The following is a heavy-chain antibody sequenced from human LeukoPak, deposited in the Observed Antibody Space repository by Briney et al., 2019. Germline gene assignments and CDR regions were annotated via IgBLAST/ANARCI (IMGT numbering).Heavy chain of an antibody. Sequence: GGSLRLSCAASGFTFSSYSMNWVRQAPGKGLEWVSSISSSSSYIYYADSVKGRFTISRDNAKNSLYLQMNSLRAEDTAVYYCAKDRVVVVPAAIPTTHTQTNPTDYWGQGTLVTVSS. CDR3: AKDRVVVVPAAIPTTHTQTNPTDY. CDR2: ISSSSSYI. D-gene: IGHD2-2*01. J-gene: IGHJ4*02. CDR1: GFTFSSYS. V-gene: IGHV3-21*04.